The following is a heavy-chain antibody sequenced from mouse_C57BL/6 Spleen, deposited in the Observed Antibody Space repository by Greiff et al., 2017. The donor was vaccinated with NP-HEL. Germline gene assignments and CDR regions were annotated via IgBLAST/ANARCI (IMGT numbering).Heavy chain of an antibody. CDR2: IHPNSGST. Sequence: QVQLKQPGAELVKPGASVKLSCKASGYTFTSYWMHWVKQRPGQGLEWIGMIHPNSGSTNYNEKFKSKATLTVDKSSSTAYMQLSSLTSEDSAVYYCARDTTVESMDYWGQGTSVTVSS. V-gene: IGHV1-64*01. CDR1: GYTFTSYW. CDR3: ARDTTVESMDY. D-gene: IGHD1-1*01. J-gene: IGHJ4*01.